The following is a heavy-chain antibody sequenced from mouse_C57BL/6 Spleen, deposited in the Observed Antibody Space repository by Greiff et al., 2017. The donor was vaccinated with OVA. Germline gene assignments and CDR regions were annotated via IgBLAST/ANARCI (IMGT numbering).Heavy chain of an antibody. J-gene: IGHJ3*01. V-gene: IGHV1-64*01. D-gene: IGHD1-1*01. Sequence: QVQLQQPGAELVKPGASVKLSCKASGYTFTSYWMHWVKQRPGQGLEWIGMIHPNSGSTNYNEKFKSKATLSVDKSSSTAYMQLSSLTSEDSAVYYCARPRDYENWFAYWGQGTLVTVSA. CDR1: GYTFTSYW. CDR3: ARPRDYENWFAY. CDR2: IHPNSGST.